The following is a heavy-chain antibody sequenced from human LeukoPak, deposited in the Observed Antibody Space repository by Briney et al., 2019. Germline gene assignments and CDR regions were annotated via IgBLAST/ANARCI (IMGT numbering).Heavy chain of an antibody. Sequence: SETLSLTCTVSGGSISSYYWSWIRQPPGKGLEWIGYIYYSGSTNYNPSLKSRVTISVDTSKNQFSLKLSSVTAADTAVYYCARHSPDYYDSSGYYQEGSSFDYWGQGTLVTVSS. J-gene: IGHJ4*02. D-gene: IGHD3-22*01. CDR3: ARHSPDYYDSSGYYQEGSSFDY. CDR2: IYYSGST. CDR1: GGSISSYY. V-gene: IGHV4-59*08.